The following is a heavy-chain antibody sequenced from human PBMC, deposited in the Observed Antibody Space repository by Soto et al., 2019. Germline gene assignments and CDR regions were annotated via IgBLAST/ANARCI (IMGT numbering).Heavy chain of an antibody. Sequence: GGSLRLSCAGSGFSFSSYAMSWVRQGPEKWLEWVSALSDSGVSPYYAASVKGRFTISRDNSKNMLYLQMDSLRVEDTALYYCAKMTSYSYGRNYGMDVWDQGXTVTVYS. CDR1: GFSFSSYA. D-gene: IGHD5-18*01. J-gene: IGHJ6*02. V-gene: IGHV3-23*01. CDR2: LSDSGVSP. CDR3: AKMTSYSYGRNYGMDV.